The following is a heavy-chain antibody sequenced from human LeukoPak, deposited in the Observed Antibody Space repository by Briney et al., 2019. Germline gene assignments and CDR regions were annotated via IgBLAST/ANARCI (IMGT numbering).Heavy chain of an antibody. Sequence: PGGSLRLSCAASGFTFSDYEMNWVRQAPGKGLEWVSYISSRGGTTYYADSVRGRFTISRDNAKHSLYLQINSLRAEDTAVYYCARVSANYFDYWGQGTLVTVSS. CDR1: GFTFSDYE. J-gene: IGHJ4*02. D-gene: IGHD2-8*01. V-gene: IGHV3-48*03. CDR3: ARVSANYFDY. CDR2: ISSRGGTT.